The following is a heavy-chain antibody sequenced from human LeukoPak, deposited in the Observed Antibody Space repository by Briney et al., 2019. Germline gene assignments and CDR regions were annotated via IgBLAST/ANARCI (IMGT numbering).Heavy chain of an antibody. CDR2: ISYDGSNK. CDR3: AKDEGEGSSAFDP. V-gene: IGHV3-30*18. J-gene: IGHJ5*02. Sequence: GGSLRLSCAASGFTFSSYGMHWVRQAPGKGLEWVAVISYDGSNKYYADSVKGRFTISRDNSKNTLYLQMNSLRAEDTAVYYYAKDEGEGSSAFDPWGQGTLVTVSS. D-gene: IGHD6-6*01. CDR1: GFTFSSYG.